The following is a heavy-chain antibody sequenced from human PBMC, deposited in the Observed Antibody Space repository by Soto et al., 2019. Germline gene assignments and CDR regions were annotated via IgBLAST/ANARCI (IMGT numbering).Heavy chain of an antibody. V-gene: IGHV1-18*01. Sequence: QVQVVQSGDEVKKPGASVKVSCKASGYTFTNYGFSWVRQAPGQGLEWMGWISGYNGNTKYAEKVQGRVTMTTNTPTRTAHMELRSLRSADTAVYYCARGGQAPYYNSGMDVWGQGTAVTVSS. CDR1: GYTFTNYG. CDR3: ARGGQAPYYNSGMDV. J-gene: IGHJ6*02. CDR2: ISGYNGNT.